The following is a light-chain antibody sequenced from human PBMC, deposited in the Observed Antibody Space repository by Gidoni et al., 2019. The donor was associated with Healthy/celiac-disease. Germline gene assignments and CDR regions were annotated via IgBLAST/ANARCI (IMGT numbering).Light chain of an antibody. J-gene: IGLJ1*01. CDR3: SSYTSSSTLEV. Sequence: QSALTQPASVSGSPGQSITISCTGNSSDFGGYNYVSWYQQHPGKAPNLMIYDVSNRPSGVSNRFSGSKSGNTASLTISGLQAEDEADYYCSSYTSSSTLEVFGTGTKVTVL. CDR1: SSDFGGYNY. CDR2: DVS. V-gene: IGLV2-14*03.